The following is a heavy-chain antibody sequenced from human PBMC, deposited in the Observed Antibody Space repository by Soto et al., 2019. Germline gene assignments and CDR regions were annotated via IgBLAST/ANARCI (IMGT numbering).Heavy chain of an antibody. CDR2: ISSTTNYI. Sequence: GGSLRLSCAASGFTFTMYSMNWVRHAPGKGLEWVPSISSTTNYIYYGDSMKGRFTISRDNAKNSLYLEMNSLRAEDTAVYYCARESEDLTSNFDYWGQGTLVTVSS. V-gene: IGHV3-21*06. CDR3: ARESEDLTSNFDY. CDR1: GFTFTMYS. J-gene: IGHJ4*02.